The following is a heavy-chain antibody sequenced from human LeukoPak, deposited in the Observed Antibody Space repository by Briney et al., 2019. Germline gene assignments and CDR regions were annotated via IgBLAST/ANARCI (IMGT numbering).Heavy chain of an antibody. CDR2: INHSGST. CDR3: ARGRYYGSGAPDY. CDR1: GGSISSSSYY. Sequence: SETLSLTCTVSGGSISSSSYYWGWIRQPPGKGLEWIGEINHSGSTNYNPSLKSRVTISVDTSKNQFSLKLSSVTAADTAGYYCARGRYYGSGAPDYWGQGTLVTVSS. J-gene: IGHJ4*02. V-gene: IGHV4-39*07. D-gene: IGHD3-10*01.